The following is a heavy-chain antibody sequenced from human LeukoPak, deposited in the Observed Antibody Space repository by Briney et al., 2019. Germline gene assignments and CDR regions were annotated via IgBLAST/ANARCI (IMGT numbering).Heavy chain of an antibody. CDR3: ARGERWLLDY. CDR2: IIPIFGTA. CDR1: GYSFTSYD. V-gene: IGHV1-69*13. Sequence: ASVKVSCKASGYSFTSYDINWVRQATGQGLEWMGGIIPIFGTANYAQKFQGRVTITADESTSTAYMELSSLRSEDTAVYYCARGERWLLDYWGQGTLVIVSS. D-gene: IGHD5-12*01. J-gene: IGHJ4*02.